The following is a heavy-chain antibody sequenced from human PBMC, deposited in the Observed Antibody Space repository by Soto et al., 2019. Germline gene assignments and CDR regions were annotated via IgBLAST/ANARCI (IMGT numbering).Heavy chain of an antibody. CDR3: ARRPRIFVGDTDYYYYGMDV. J-gene: IGHJ6*02. CDR1: GYTFTSYG. V-gene: IGHV1-18*01. D-gene: IGHD3-16*01. Sequence: ASVKVSCKASGYTFTSYGISWVRQSPGQGLEWMGWISAYNGNTNYAQKLQGRVTTTTDTSTSTAYMELRSLRSDDTAVYYCARRPRIFVGDTDYYYYGMDVWGQGTTVTVSS. CDR2: ISAYNGNT.